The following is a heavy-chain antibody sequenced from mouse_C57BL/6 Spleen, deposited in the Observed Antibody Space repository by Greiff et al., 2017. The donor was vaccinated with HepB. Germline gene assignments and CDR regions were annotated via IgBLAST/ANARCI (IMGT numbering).Heavy chain of an antibody. Sequence: EVQGVESEGGLVQPGSSMKLSCTASGFTFSDYYMAWVRQVPEKGLEWVANINYDGSSTYYLDSLKSRFIISRDNAKNNLYLQMSSLKSEDTATYYCSRGNYYSSSYIPDYYAMDYWGQGTSVTVSS. D-gene: IGHD1-1*01. J-gene: IGHJ4*01. CDR2: INYDGSST. V-gene: IGHV5-16*01. CDR1: GFTFSDYY. CDR3: SRGNYYSSSYIPDYYAMDY.